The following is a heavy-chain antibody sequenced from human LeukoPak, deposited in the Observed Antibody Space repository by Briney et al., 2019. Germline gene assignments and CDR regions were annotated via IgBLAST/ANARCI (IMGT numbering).Heavy chain of an antibody. Sequence: GGSLRLSCAASGFTFSSYAMSWVRQAPGKGLEWVSAISGSGGSTYYADSVKGRFTISRDNSKNTLYLQMNSLRAEDTAVYYCAKGFVAYCGGDCYTYWGQGTLVTVSS. CDR3: AKGFVAYCGGDCYTY. J-gene: IGHJ4*02. CDR2: ISGSGGST. D-gene: IGHD2-21*02. V-gene: IGHV3-23*01. CDR1: GFTFSSYA.